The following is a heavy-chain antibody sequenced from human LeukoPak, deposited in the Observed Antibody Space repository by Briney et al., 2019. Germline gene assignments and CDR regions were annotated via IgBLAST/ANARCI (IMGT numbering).Heavy chain of an antibody. CDR2: IYHSGST. CDR1: GGSISSGGYY. CDR3: ARFIAVAGFFDY. J-gene: IGHJ4*02. V-gene: IGHV4-30-2*01. D-gene: IGHD6-19*01. Sequence: SQTLSLTCTVSGGSISSGGYYWSWIRQPPGKGLEWIGYIYHSGSTYYNPSLKSRVTISVDKSKNQFSLKLSSVTAADTAVYYCARFIAVAGFFDYWGQGTLVTVSS.